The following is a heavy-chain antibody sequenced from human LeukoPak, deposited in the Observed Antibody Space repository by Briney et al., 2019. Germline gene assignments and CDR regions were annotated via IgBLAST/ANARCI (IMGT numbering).Heavy chain of an antibody. V-gene: IGHV3-20*04. CDR1: GFTFSDHY. J-gene: IGHJ4*02. CDR2: ISWNGRNT. D-gene: IGHD3-22*01. Sequence: GGSLRLSCAASGFTFSDHYMDWVRQAPGKGLEWVSGISWNGRNTAYAESLKGRFTISRDNAKNSLYLQMNSLRAEDTAFYYCARVQQYDKFDYWGQGTLVTVSS. CDR3: ARVQQYDKFDY.